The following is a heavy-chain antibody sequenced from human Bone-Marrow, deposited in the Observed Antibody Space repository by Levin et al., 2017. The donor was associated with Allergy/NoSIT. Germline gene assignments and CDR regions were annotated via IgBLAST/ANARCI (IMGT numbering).Heavy chain of an antibody. CDR1: GGSISSYY. CDR2: IYYSGST. Sequence: ASETLSLTCTVSGGSISSYYWSWIRQPPGKGLEWIGYIYYSGSTNYNPSLKSRVTISVDTSKNQFSLKLSSVTAADTAVYYCARDLFGYYDSSVAAFDIWGQGTMVTVSS. D-gene: IGHD3-22*01. V-gene: IGHV4-59*01. CDR3: ARDLFGYYDSSVAAFDI. J-gene: IGHJ3*02.